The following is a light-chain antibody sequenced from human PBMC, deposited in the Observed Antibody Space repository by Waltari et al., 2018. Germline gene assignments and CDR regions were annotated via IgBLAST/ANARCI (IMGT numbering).Light chain of an antibody. V-gene: IGKV1-5*03. Sequence: DIQMTPYPSTLPPSVGDRVTIPCRASQYVKNNLAWFQQKPGKAPKVLIHKASRLESGVPSRFSGSGFGTEFILSISSLQPDDFATYYCQEYDSLPITFGGGTKVEIK. CDR2: KAS. CDR3: QEYDSLPIT. J-gene: IGKJ4*01. CDR1: QYVKNN.